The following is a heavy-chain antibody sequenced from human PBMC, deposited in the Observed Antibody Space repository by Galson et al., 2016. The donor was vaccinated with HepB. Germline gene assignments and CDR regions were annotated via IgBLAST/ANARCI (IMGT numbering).Heavy chain of an antibody. V-gene: IGHV3-21*01. CDR3: AREGGYDFWSGYSFRVWSLYY. J-gene: IGHJ4*02. CDR1: GFTFSSYS. Sequence: SLRLSCAASGFTFSSYSMNWVRQAPGKGLEWVSSISSSSSYIYYADSVKGRFTISRDNAKNSLYLQMSSLRAEDTAVYYCAREGGYDFWSGYSFRVWSLYYWGQGTLVTVSS. D-gene: IGHD3-3*01. CDR2: ISSSSSYI.